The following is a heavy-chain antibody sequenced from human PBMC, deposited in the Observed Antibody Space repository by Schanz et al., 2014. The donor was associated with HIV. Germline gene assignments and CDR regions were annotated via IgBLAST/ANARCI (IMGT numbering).Heavy chain of an antibody. CDR1: GFTFDNYG. CDR3: AKDRNQYDSRYIGKGNYYYYYGMDV. Sequence: QVQLVESGGGVVQPGRSLRLSCVASGFTFDNYGMHWVRQAPGRGLEWLAVTSSDGSGKFYVDSVKGRFTISRDNSKNTVYLQAKSLRPEDTAVYYCAKDRNQYDSRYIGKGNYYYYYGMDVWGQGTTVTVSS. J-gene: IGHJ6*02. CDR2: TSSDGSGK. V-gene: IGHV3-30*18. D-gene: IGHD3-22*01.